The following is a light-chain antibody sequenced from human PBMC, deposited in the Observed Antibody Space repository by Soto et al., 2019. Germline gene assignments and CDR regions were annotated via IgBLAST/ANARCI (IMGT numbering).Light chain of an antibody. V-gene: IGKV2-24*01. J-gene: IGKJ1*01. CDR3: MQGSHFPWT. CDR2: KIS. Sequence: EIVMTQAPLSSPVTLGQPASISCRSSQSLVHSNGNTYLSWLHQRPGPTTRLLIYKISNRFSGVADRFSGSGAGTDFTLTISRVEADYVGVYYCMQGSHFPWTFVQGTKVEIK. CDR1: QSLVHSNGNTY.